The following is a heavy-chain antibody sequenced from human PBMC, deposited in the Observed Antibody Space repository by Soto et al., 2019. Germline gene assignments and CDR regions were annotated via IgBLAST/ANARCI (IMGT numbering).Heavy chain of an antibody. CDR2: IYYSGST. D-gene: IGHD3-22*01. Sequence: SETLSLTCTVSGGSISSYYWSWIRQPTGKGLEWIGYIYYSGSTNYNPSLKSRVTISVDTSKNQFSLKLSSVTAADTAVYYCARDRKYYDSSGYYGFFDYWGQGTLVTVSS. J-gene: IGHJ4*02. V-gene: IGHV4-59*01. CDR1: GGSISSYY. CDR3: ARDRKYYDSSGYYGFFDY.